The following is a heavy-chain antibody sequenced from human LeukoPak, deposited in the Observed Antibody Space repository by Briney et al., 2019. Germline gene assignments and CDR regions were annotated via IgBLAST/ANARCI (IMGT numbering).Heavy chain of an antibody. CDR2: ISGSGGST. D-gene: IGHD6-19*01. J-gene: IGHJ4*02. Sequence: GGSLRLSCAASGFTFSSYAMSWVRQAPGKGLEWVSAISGSGGSTYYADSVKGRFTISRDNSKNTLYLQMNSLRAEDTAVYYCAKDLVGRAVAGTPLFDYWGQGTLVTVSS. V-gene: IGHV3-23*01. CDR3: AKDLVGRAVAGTPLFDY. CDR1: GFTFSSYA.